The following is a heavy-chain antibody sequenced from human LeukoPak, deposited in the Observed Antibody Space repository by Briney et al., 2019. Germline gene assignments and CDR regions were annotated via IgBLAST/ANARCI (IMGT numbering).Heavy chain of an antibody. V-gene: IGHV1-24*01. Sequence: ASVKVSCKVSGFTLAELAMHWVRQAPGKGLEWMGGFDPEDGETIYAQKFQGRVTMTRDTSISTAYMELSRLRSDDTAVYYCARDRVAAAGLLDYWGQGTLVTVSS. D-gene: IGHD6-13*01. CDR3: ARDRVAAAGLLDY. J-gene: IGHJ4*02. CDR1: GFTLAELA. CDR2: FDPEDGET.